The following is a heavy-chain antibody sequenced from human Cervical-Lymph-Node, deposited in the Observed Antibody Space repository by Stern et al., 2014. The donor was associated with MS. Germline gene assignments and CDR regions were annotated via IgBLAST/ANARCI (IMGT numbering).Heavy chain of an antibody. CDR1: GGSISTYY. D-gene: IGHD3/OR15-3a*01. V-gene: IGHV4-59*01. CDR2: TYYSGRT. J-gene: IGHJ4*02. CDR3: ARGLDLYYFDS. Sequence: VQLVQSGPGLVKPSETLSLTCAVSGGSISTYYWNWLRQPPGQGLEWIGYTYYSGRTNYKSSLKSRVSISVDTSKNQFSLKLSSVTAADTAMYYCARGLDLYYFDSWGQGSLVTVSS.